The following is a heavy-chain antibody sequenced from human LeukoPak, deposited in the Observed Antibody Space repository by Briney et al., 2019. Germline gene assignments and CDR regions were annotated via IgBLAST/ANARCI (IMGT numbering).Heavy chain of an antibody. J-gene: IGHJ4*02. CDR3: ASGRYGSGSSY. CDR2: IYTSGST. Sequence: PSQTLSLTCTVSGGSISSGSYYWSWIRQPAGKGLEWIGRIYTSGSTNYNPSLKSRVTMSVDTSKNQFSLKLSSVTAAVTAVYYCASGRYGSGSSYWGQGTLVTVSS. D-gene: IGHD3-10*01. CDR1: GGSISSGSYY. V-gene: IGHV4-61*02.